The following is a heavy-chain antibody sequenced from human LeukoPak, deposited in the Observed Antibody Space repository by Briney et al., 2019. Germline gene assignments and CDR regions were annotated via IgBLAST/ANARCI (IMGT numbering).Heavy chain of an antibody. J-gene: IGHJ5*02. D-gene: IGHD1-26*01. V-gene: IGHV3-23*01. Sequence: GESLKISCAASGFTFSSYAMSWVRQAPGKGLEWVSAISGSGGSTYYADSVKGRFTISRDNSKNTLYLQMNSLRAEDTAVYYCAKDYSGSYYGLFDPWGQGTLVTVSS. CDR1: GFTFSSYA. CDR2: ISGSGGST. CDR3: AKDYSGSYYGLFDP.